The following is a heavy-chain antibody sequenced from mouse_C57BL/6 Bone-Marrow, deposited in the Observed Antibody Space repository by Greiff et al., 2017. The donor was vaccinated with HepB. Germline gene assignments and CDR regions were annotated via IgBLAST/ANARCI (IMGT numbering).Heavy chain of an antibody. D-gene: IGHD2-4*01. Sequence: EVMLVESGGDLVKPGGSLKLSCAASGFTFSSYGMSWVRQTPDKRLEWVATISSGGSYTYYPDSVKGRFTISRDNAKNTLYLQMSSLKSEDTAMYYCARHRISYDYYFDYWGQGTTLTVSS. CDR1: GFTFSSYG. CDR2: ISSGGSYT. J-gene: IGHJ2*01. CDR3: ARHRISYDYYFDY. V-gene: IGHV5-6*01.